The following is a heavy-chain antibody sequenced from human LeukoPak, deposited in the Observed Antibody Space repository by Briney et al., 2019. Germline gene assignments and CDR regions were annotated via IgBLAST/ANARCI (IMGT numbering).Heavy chain of an antibody. J-gene: IGHJ5*02. V-gene: IGHV4-61*09. CDR1: GGSISSGSYL. CDR2: IYTSGST. D-gene: IGHD3-3*01. Sequence: SQTLSLTCTVSGGSISSGSYLWNWIRQPAGKGLEWIGHIYTSGSTNYSPSLKSRVTISVDTSKNQFSLNLSSVTAADTAIYYCAVWSDGRWFDPWGQGTLVTVSS. CDR3: AVWSDGRWFDP.